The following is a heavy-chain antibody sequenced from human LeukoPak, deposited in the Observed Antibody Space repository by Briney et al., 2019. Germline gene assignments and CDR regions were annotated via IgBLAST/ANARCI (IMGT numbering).Heavy chain of an antibody. CDR3: AREGTYSGYDLTDS. Sequence: GGSLRLSCVASGFTFSNYWMSWVRQAPGRGLEWVANMKQEGRETYYVDSVKGRFTISRDNAKNSLYLQMNSLRAEDTAVYYCAREGTYSGYDLTDSWGQGTLVTVSS. D-gene: IGHD5-12*01. J-gene: IGHJ4*02. CDR1: GFTFSNYW. CDR2: MKQEGRET. V-gene: IGHV3-7*04.